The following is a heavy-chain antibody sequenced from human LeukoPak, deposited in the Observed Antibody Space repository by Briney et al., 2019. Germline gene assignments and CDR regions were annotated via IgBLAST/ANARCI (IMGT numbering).Heavy chain of an antibody. CDR1: GFTVSTYG. CDR2: ISLDGINK. Sequence: GGSLRLSCLVSGFTVSTYGMQWVRQAPGRGLEWVALISLDGINKHYGDSVRGRFTVSRDNSENTLYLQMNSLRPEDTALYYCAKEKVGGVASDHWGQGALVIVSS. V-gene: IGHV3-30*02. CDR3: AKEKVGGVASDH. J-gene: IGHJ4*02. D-gene: IGHD1-26*01.